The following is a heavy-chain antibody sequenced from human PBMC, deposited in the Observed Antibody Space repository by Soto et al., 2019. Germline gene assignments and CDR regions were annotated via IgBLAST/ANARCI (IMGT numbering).Heavy chain of an antibody. V-gene: IGHV1-69*13. CDR3: AIPLRCGGYCYYAYNYIYTYV. J-gene: IGHJ3*01. D-gene: IGHD2-21*02. Sequence: GAPVKLSCKCAGGALRRQAISWVRRAPGQGIEWMGGIIPIFGTANYAQKFQGRVTITADESTSTAYMELSSLRSEDTAVYYCAIPLRCGGYCYYAYNYIYTYVWHQGT. CDR2: IIPIFGTA. CDR1: GGALRRQA.